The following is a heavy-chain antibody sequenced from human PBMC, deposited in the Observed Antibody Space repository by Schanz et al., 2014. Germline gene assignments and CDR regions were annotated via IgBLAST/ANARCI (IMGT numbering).Heavy chain of an antibody. CDR3: ARVGRNSYGVTSRFDA. V-gene: IGHV4-59*13. Sequence: QVQLQESGPGQVRPSETLSLTCTVSGSDIRGFHWSWIRQSPVKGLEWIGYIAYSGSTNYNPSLQSRVTISLDTSQNQCSLRLTSVSSADTAMDYCARVGRNSYGVTSRFDAWGQGTLVDVSS. J-gene: IGHJ5*02. CDR2: IAYSGST. D-gene: IGHD3-16*01. CDR1: GSDIRGFH.